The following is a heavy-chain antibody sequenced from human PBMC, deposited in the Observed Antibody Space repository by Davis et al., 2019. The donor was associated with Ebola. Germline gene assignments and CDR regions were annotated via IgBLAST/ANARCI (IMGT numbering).Heavy chain of an antibody. V-gene: IGHV5-51*01. J-gene: IGHJ5*02. Sequence: GGSLRLSCKGSGYSFTSYWIGWVRQMPGKGLEWMGIIYPGDSDTRYSPSFQGQVTISADKSISTAYLQWSSLKASDTAMYYCARQLVVIKPGVGWFDPWGQGTLVTVSS. CDR1: GYSFTSYW. D-gene: IGHD3-22*01. CDR2: IYPGDSDT. CDR3: ARQLVVIKPGVGWFDP.